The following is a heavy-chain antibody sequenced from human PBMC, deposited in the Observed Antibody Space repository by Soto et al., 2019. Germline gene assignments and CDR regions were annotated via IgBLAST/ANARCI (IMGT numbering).Heavy chain of an antibody. CDR1: GYSFTSYW. CDR3: ARNIIAVAGSYYGMDV. V-gene: IGHV5-51*01. J-gene: IGHJ6*02. Sequence: PGESLKISCKGSGYSFTSYWIGWVRQMPGKGLEWMGIIYPGDSDTRYSPSFQGQVTISADKSISTAYLQWSSLKASDTAMYYCARNIIAVAGSYYGMDVWGQGTTVTVSS. CDR2: IYPGDSDT. D-gene: IGHD6-19*01.